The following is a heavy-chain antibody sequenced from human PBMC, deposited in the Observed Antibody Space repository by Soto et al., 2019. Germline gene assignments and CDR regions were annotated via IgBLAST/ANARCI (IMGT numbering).Heavy chain of an antibody. V-gene: IGHV4-34*01. Sequence: SETLSLTCAVYGGSLSGYYWSWIRQPPGKGLEWIGEINHSGSTNYNPSLKSRVTISVDTSKNQFSLKLSSVTAADTAVYYCARVLYSSIPPGYFQHWGQGTLVTVSS. D-gene: IGHD6-13*01. CDR2: INHSGST. J-gene: IGHJ1*01. CDR1: GGSLSGYY. CDR3: ARVLYSSIPPGYFQH.